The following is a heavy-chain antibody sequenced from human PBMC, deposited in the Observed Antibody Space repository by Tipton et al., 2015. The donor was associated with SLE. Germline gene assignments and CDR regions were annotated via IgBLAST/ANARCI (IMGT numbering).Heavy chain of an antibody. CDR1: GGSISSYY. CDR2: IYYSGST. Sequence: TLSLTCTVSGGSISSYYWSWIRQPPGKGLEWIGYIYYSGSTNYNPPLKSRVTISVDTSKNQFSLKLGSVTAADTAVYYCARDDVRTVTRRGFDYWGQGTLVTVSS. V-gene: IGHV4-59*12. J-gene: IGHJ4*02. CDR3: ARDDVRTVTRRGFDY. D-gene: IGHD4-11*01.